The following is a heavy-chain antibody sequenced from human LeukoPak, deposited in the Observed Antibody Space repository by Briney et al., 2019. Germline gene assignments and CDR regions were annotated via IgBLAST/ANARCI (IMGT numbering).Heavy chain of an antibody. CDR3: AKDRGSSWYLGWFDP. CDR2: ISWNSGSI. CDR1: GFTFDDYA. Sequence: GGSLRLSCAASGFTFDDYAMHWVRQAPGKGLEWVSGISWNSGSIGYADSVKGRFTISRDNAKNSLYLQMNSLRAEDTALYYCAKDRGSSWYLGWFDPWDQRTLVTVSS. D-gene: IGHD6-13*01. V-gene: IGHV3-9*01. J-gene: IGHJ5*02.